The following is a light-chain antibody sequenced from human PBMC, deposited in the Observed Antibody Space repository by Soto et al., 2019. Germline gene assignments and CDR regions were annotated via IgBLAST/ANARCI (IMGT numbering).Light chain of an antibody. CDR1: QDIDNS. V-gene: IGKV1-33*01. J-gene: IGKJ5*01. CDR2: AVS. CDR3: QQHDGRPTMT. Sequence: IPLTQSPSSLSASVGETVTITCRASQDIDNSLNWYQHQPGKAPKLLIYAVSFLETGVPSRFSGRGSGTVFSLTINSLQADDFATYYCQQHDGRPTMTFGQGTRLDIK.